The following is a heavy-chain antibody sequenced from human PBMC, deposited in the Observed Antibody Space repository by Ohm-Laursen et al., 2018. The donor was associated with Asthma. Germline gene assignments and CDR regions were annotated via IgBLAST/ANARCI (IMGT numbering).Heavy chain of an antibody. Sequence: SLRLSCSASGFTFSSYGMHWVRQAPGKGLEWVAVISYDGSNKYYADSVKGRFTISRDNSKNTLYLQMNSLRAEDTAVYYCARDFGNTAMALGYWGQGTLVTVSS. D-gene: IGHD5-18*01. CDR1: GFTFSSYG. J-gene: IGHJ4*02. CDR2: ISYDGSNK. CDR3: ARDFGNTAMALGY. V-gene: IGHV3-30*03.